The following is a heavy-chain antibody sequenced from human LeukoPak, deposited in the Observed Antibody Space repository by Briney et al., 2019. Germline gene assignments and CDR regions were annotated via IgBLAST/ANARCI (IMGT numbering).Heavy chain of an antibody. CDR2: ISGSGGST. CDR3: AKVQVDCNGGSCYLLDY. CDR1: GGSISSSSYY. V-gene: IGHV3-23*01. D-gene: IGHD2-15*01. Sequence: ETLSLTCTVSGGSISSSSYYWGWIRQPPGKGLEWVSAISGSGGSTYYADSVKGRFTISRDNSKNTLYLQMNSLRAEDTAIYYCAKVQVDCNGGSCYLLDYWGQGTLVTVSS. J-gene: IGHJ4*02.